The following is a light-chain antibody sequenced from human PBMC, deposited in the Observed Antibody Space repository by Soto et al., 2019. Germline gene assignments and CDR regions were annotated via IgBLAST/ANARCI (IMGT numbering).Light chain of an antibody. CDR2: LEGSGTY. V-gene: IGLV4-60*03. Sequence: QSVLTQSSSASASLGSSVKLTCTLSSGHSTYIIAWHQQQPGQAPRYLMKLEGSGTYNKGSGVPDRFSGSSPGADRYLASSNLQSEDEADYYCETWDSNTRNWVCGGGTKLPVL. CDR1: SGHSTYI. CDR3: ETWDSNTRNWV. J-gene: IGLJ3*02.